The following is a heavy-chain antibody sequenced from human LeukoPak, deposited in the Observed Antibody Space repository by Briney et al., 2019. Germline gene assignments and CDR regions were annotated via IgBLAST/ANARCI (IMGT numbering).Heavy chain of an antibody. CDR3: ASPGICCSTSCYSLGAFDI. D-gene: IGHD2-2*01. CDR1: GYTFTSYY. V-gene: IGHV1-46*01. CDR2: INPSGGST. J-gene: IGHJ3*02. Sequence: ASVKVSCKASGYTFTSYYMHWVRQAPGQGLEWMGIINPSGGSTSYAQKFQGRVTMTRDTSTSTVYMELSSLGSEDTAVYYCASPGICCSTSCYSLGAFDIWGQGTMVTVSS.